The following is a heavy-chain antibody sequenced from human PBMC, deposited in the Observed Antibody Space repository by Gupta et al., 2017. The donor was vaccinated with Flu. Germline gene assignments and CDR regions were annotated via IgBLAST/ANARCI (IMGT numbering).Heavy chain of an antibody. CDR2: VYNSGST. CDR3: ARGGYSSGWLKGGNWFDP. D-gene: IGHD6-19*01. CDR1: GGFISTYY. V-gene: IGHV4-59*01. Sequence: QVQLQESGPGLVKPSETLSLTCTVSGGFISTYYWSWIRQPPGKGLEWVGYVYNSGSTDYNPSLKSRLTISVDPSKSQFSLKLSSVTAADTAVYYCARGGYSSGWLKGGNWFDPWGMGILVTVSS. J-gene: IGHJ5*02.